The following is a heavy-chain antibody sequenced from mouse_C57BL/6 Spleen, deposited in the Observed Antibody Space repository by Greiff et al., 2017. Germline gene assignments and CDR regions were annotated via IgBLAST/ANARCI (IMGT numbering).Heavy chain of an antibody. V-gene: IGHV1-59*01. CDR3: ARSGNYGSGDSRDD. J-gene: IGHJ4*01. Sequence: QVQLQQPGAELVRPGASVKLSCKASGYTFTSYWMHWVKQRPGQGLEWIGVIDPSGSYTNYNQKFKGKATLTVDTSSSTAYMQLSSLTSEDSSVYYCARSGNYGSGDSRDDWGKGTSVTVSS. CDR1: GYTFTSYW. CDR2: IDPSGSYT. D-gene: IGHD1-1*01.